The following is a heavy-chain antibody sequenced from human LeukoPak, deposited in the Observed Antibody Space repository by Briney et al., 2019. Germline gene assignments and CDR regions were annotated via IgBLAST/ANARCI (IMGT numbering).Heavy chain of an antibody. D-gene: IGHD4-17*01. CDR3: AREEETVKAFGP. Sequence: GGSLRLSCAASGFTISSSYMNWVRQAAGKGLEWVSIIYAGGSTYYAGSVEGRFTISRDNSKNTLYLQMNSLRAEDTAVYYCAREEETVKAFGPWGQGTPVTVSS. CDR1: GFTISSSY. J-gene: IGHJ5*02. CDR2: IYAGGST. V-gene: IGHV3-53*01.